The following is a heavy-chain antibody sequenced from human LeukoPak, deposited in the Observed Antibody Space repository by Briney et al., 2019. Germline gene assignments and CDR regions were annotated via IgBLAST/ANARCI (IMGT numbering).Heavy chain of an antibody. D-gene: IGHD2-2*01. CDR1: GYSISSGYY. V-gene: IGHV4-38-2*02. CDR2: INHSGST. J-gene: IGHJ6*03. Sequence: PSETLSLTCTVSGYSISSGYYWGWIRQPPGKGLEWIGEINHSGSTNYNPSLKSRVTISVDTSKNQFSLKLSSVTAADTAVYYCARVPYPYCSSTSCQRVYYMDVWGKGTTVTVSS. CDR3: ARVPYPYCSSTSCQRVYYMDV.